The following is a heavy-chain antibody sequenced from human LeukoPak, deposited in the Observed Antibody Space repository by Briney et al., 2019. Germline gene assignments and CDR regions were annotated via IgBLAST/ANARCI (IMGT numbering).Heavy chain of an antibody. CDR3: ARAYPWDAFDF. D-gene: IGHD2-2*02. Sequence: PGGSLRLSCAASGFTFSIYAMSWVRQGPGKRLEWVSAISGSDGSTYYAGSVKGRFTISRDNAKNTLFLQMNSLGAEDTAVYYCARAYPWDAFDFWGLGTMVTVSS. V-gene: IGHV3-23*01. CDR1: GFTFSIYA. J-gene: IGHJ3*01. CDR2: ISGSDGST.